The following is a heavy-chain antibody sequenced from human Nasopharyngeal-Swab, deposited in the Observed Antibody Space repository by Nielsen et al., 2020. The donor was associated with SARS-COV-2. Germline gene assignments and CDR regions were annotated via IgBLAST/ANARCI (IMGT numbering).Heavy chain of an antibody. D-gene: IGHD6-6*01. Sequence: GESLKISCQCSGYSFSTSWIGWVRQVPGKGPEWMGIINPSDSETRYSPSFEGQVTISADRSTSTAYLQWSSLKASDSAIYYCARRDSRSSGVDLWGQGTLVTVSS. CDR1: GYSFSTSW. J-gene: IGHJ5*02. V-gene: IGHV5-51*01. CDR2: INPSDSET. CDR3: ARRDSRSSGVDL.